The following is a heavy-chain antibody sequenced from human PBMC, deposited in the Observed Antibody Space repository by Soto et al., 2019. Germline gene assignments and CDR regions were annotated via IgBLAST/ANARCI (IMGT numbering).Heavy chain of an antibody. Sequence: EVQLVESGGGLVQPGGSLRLSCEVSGFTFRSYWMHWVRQAPGKGLVWVSHVNSDGSSTTFADSVKGRFTISRDNAKNTLYLQMSSLRGEDTAVYYCARARGESYPYLDYWGQGTLVTVSS. CDR3: ARARGESYPYLDY. J-gene: IGHJ4*02. V-gene: IGHV3-74*03. D-gene: IGHD1-26*01. CDR1: GFTFRSYW. CDR2: VNSDGSST.